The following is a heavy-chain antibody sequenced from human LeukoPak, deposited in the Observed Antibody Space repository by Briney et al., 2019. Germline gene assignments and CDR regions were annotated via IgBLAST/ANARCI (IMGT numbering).Heavy chain of an antibody. V-gene: IGHV3-7*01. CDR3: AREGYYGSGSPPSLYFDY. CDR2: IKQDETEK. Sequence: GGSLRLSCEASGFTFSSYWMSWVRQAPGKGLEWVANIKQDETEKFYLGSVKGRFTISRDNSRSTLYLQMNSLRPGDTAIYYCAREGYYGSGSPPSLYFDYWGQGTLVTVSS. CDR1: GFTFSSYW. D-gene: IGHD3-10*01. J-gene: IGHJ4*02.